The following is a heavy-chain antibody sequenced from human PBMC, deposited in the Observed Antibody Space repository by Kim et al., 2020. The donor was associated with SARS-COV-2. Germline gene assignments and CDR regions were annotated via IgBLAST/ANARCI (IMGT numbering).Heavy chain of an antibody. CDR3: ARQPPSYHGSGSYYND. J-gene: IGHJ4*02. D-gene: IGHD3-10*01. V-gene: IGHV4-39*01. CDR2: IYYSGST. CDR1: GGSISSSSYY. Sequence: SETLSLTCTVSGGSISSSSYYWGWIRQPPGKGLEWIGSIYYSGSTYYNPSLKSRVTISVDTSKNQFSLKLSSVTAADTAVYYCARQPPSYHGSGSYYNDWGQGTLVTVSS.